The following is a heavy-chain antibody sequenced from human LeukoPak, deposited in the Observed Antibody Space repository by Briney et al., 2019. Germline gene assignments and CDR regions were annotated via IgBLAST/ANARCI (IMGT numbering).Heavy chain of an antibody. D-gene: IGHD3-16*01. V-gene: IGHV4-39*01. J-gene: IGHJ4*02. CDR3: ARPVGDY. CDR2: IYYSGST. Sequence: SETLSLTCTVSGGSISSSSYYWGWIRQPPGKGLEWIGSIYYSGSTYYNPSLKSRVTISVDTSKNQFSLKLSSVTAAGTAVYYCARPVGDYWGQGTLVTVSS. CDR1: GGSISSSSYY.